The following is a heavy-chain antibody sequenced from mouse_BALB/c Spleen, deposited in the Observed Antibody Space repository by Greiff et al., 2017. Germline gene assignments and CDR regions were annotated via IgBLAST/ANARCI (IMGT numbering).Heavy chain of an antibody. CDR1: GFTFSSYG. CDR3: AREDYRSLYAMDY. CDR2: INSNGGST. J-gene: IGHJ4*01. D-gene: IGHD2-14*01. V-gene: IGHV5-6-3*01. Sequence: EVMLVESGGGLVQPGGSLKLSCAASGFTFSSYGMSWVRQTPDKRLELVATINSNGGSTYYPDSVKGRFTISRDNAKNTLYLQMSSLKSEDTAMYYCAREDYRSLYAMDYWGQGTSVTVSS.